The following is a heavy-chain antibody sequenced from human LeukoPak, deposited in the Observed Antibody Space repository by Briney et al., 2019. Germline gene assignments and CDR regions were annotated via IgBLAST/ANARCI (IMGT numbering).Heavy chain of an antibody. Sequence: SETLSLTCAVYGGSFSGYYWSWIRQPPGKGLEWIGEINHSGSTNYNPSLKSRVTISVDTSKNQFSLKLSSATAADTAVYYCARGQLRYFDWLRRQYYFDYWGQGTLVTVSS. CDR2: INHSGST. D-gene: IGHD3-9*01. J-gene: IGHJ4*02. CDR1: GGSFSGYY. V-gene: IGHV4-34*01. CDR3: ARGQLRYFDWLRRQYYFDY.